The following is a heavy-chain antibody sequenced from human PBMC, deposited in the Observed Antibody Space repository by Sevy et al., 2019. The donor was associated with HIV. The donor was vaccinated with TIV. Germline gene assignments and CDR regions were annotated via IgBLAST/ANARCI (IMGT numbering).Heavy chain of an antibody. Sequence: GGSLRLSCAASGFTFSDYAMHRVRQAPGKGLEWVAVISYDGSNNYYADTVKGRFTISRDNSKNTLYLQMNSLRPEDTAVFYCAGGMGDFWSGYYRVDPWGQGTLVTVSS. CDR1: GFTFSDYA. CDR2: ISYDGSNN. J-gene: IGHJ5*02. CDR3: AGGMGDFWSGYYRVDP. D-gene: IGHD3-3*01. V-gene: IGHV3-30-3*01.